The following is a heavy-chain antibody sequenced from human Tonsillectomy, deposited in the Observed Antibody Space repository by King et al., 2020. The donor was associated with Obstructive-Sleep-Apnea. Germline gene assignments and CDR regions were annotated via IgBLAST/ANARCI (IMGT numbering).Heavy chain of an antibody. D-gene: IGHD2-2*01. CDR3: AKDGCHSCPGFDHYYGMDV. J-gene: IGHJ6*02. CDR2: ISYDESNK. Sequence: VQLQESGGGVVQPGRSLRLSCAASGFTFSSYGMHWVRPAPGKGLEWVAAISYDESNKYYADSVKGRFTISRDNSKKTVYLQMNSLRAEDTAVYYCAKDGCHSCPGFDHYYGMDVWGQGTTVTVSS. V-gene: IGHV3-30*18. CDR1: GFTFSSYG.